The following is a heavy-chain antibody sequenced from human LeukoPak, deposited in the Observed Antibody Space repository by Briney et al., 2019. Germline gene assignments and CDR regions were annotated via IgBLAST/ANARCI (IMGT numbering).Heavy chain of an antibody. J-gene: IGHJ4*02. D-gene: IGHD4-17*01. CDR3: ARAGLNGDVDY. CDR2: INHSGST. V-gene: IGHV4-34*01. CDR1: GDSISSVNYY. Sequence: PSETLSLTCIVSGDSISSVNYYWSWIRQPPGKGLEWIGEINHSGSTNYNPSLKSRVTISVDTSKNQFSLKLSSVTAADTAVYYCARAGLNGDVDYWGQGTLVTVSS.